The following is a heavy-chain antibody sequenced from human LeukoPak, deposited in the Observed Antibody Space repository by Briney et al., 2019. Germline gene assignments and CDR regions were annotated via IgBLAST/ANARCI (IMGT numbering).Heavy chain of an antibody. CDR1: GGSISSSSYY. Sequence: SETLSLTCTVSGGSISSSSYYWGCIRQPPGKGLEWIGSIYYSGSTHYNPSLKSRVTISIEKSKNQFSLKLSSVTAADTAVYYCARNYYESSGYYPWNFDYWGQGTLVTVSA. V-gene: IGHV4-39*01. CDR3: ARNYYESSGYYPWNFDY. D-gene: IGHD3-22*01. CDR2: IYYSGST. J-gene: IGHJ4*02.